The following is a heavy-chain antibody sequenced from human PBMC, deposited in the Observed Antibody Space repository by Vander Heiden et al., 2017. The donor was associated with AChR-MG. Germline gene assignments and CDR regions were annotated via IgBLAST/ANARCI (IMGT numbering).Heavy chain of an antibody. Sequence: EVQLVQSGGGLVQPGGSLRLSCAASGFTFSSSWMTWVGQAPGKGLEWVANIEQDGSEKDYVDSVKGRFTISRDNAKNSLYMQMNSLRAEDTAVYYCARDLYSTDYWGQGTLVTVSS. D-gene: IGHD1-26*01. CDR1: GFTFSSSW. CDR2: IEQDGSEK. J-gene: IGHJ4*02. V-gene: IGHV3-7*01. CDR3: ARDLYSTDY.